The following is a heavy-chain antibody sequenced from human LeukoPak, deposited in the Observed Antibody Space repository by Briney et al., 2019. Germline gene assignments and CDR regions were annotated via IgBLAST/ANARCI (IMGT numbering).Heavy chain of an antibody. D-gene: IGHD3-16*01. CDR1: GLTFDDYY. V-gene: IGHV3-23*01. CDR2: INKNGDSA. Sequence: GGSLRLSCVASGLTFDDYYMSWVRQAPGAGLEWVSGINKNGDSAHYADSVKGRFTISRDNSKNTLFLQINSLRAEDTAIYYCAKDIHNWGSDYWGQGTLVTVSS. J-gene: IGHJ4*02. CDR3: AKDIHNWGSDY.